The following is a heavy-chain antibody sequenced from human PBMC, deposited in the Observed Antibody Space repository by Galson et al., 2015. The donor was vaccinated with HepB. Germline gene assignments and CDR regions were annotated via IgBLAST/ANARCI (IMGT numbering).Heavy chain of an antibody. CDR2: ISSNSTYI. Sequence: SLRLSCAASGFTFSSYIMNWVRQAPGKGLEWVSSISSNSTYIYYADSVKGRFTISRDNAKNSLFLQMNSLRAEDTAVYYCARDGSIGSTSYGMDVWGQGTTVTVSS. J-gene: IGHJ6*02. V-gene: IGHV3-21*01. CDR1: GFTFSSYI. D-gene: IGHD2-2*01. CDR3: ARDGSIGSTSYGMDV.